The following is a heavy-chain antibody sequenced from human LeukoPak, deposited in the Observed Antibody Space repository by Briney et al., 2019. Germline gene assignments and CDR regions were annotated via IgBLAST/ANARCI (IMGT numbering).Heavy chain of an antibody. CDR2: IIPIFGTA. Sequence: ASVKVSCKASGGTFSSYAISWVRQAPGQGLEWMGGIIPIFGTANYAQKFQGRVTITADESTSTAYMELSSLRSEDTAVYYCARDQSYSNYSLTALQGMDVWGQGTTVTVSS. J-gene: IGHJ6*02. CDR1: GGTFSSYA. V-gene: IGHV1-69*13. D-gene: IGHD4-11*01. CDR3: ARDQSYSNYSLTALQGMDV.